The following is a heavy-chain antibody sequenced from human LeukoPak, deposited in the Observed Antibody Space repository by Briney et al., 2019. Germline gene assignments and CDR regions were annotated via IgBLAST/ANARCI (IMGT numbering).Heavy chain of an antibody. CDR2: IKSKTDGGTT. CDR3: TTVPIWFGELNFDY. V-gene: IGHV3-15*01. Sequence: GGSLRLPCAASGFTFSNAWMSWVRQAPGKGLEWVGRIKSKTDGGTTDYAAPVKGRFTISRDDSKNTLYLQMNSLKTEDTAVYYCTTVPIWFGELNFDYWGQGTLVTVSS. D-gene: IGHD3-10*01. CDR1: GFTFSNAW. J-gene: IGHJ4*02.